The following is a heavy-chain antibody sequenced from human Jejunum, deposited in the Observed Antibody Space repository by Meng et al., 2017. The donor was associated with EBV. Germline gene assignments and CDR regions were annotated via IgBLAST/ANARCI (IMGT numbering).Heavy chain of an antibody. Sequence: QGRWGQSGWGLKSPGASVGLSCKASGYTFTDYAIIWVRQAPGQGLEWMGWINTANGNPTYAQAFTGRFVFSLDTSVNTAFLQISDLKAEDSALYYCARYSGSYSLANWGQGTLVTVSS. CDR2: INTANGNP. J-gene: IGHJ4*02. D-gene: IGHD3-10*01. V-gene: IGHV7-4-1*02. CDR1: GYTFTDYA. CDR3: ARYSGSYSLAN.